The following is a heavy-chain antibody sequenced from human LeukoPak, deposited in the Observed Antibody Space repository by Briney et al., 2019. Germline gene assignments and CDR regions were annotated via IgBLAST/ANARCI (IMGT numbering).Heavy chain of an antibody. Sequence: ASVKVSCKASGGTFSSYTISWVRQAPGQGLEWMGWISAYNGNTNYAQKLQGRVTMTTDTSTSTAYMELRSLRSDDTAVYYCARDNRQKYYYDSSGYYYDYWGQGTLVTVSS. V-gene: IGHV1-18*01. D-gene: IGHD3-22*01. CDR1: GGTFSSYT. CDR2: ISAYNGNT. CDR3: ARDNRQKYYYDSSGYYYDY. J-gene: IGHJ4*02.